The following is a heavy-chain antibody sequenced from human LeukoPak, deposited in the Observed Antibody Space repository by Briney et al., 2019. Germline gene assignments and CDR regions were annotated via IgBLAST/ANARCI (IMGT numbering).Heavy chain of an antibody. Sequence: GESLKISCKGSGFSFTNYWIGWVRQMPGKGLEWMGIIYPSDSDTRYSPSFQGQVTFSADKSISTAYLQWSSLKASDTAMYYCARRATTYYYDSSGYPLDYWGQGTLVTVSS. CDR2: IYPSDSDT. D-gene: IGHD3-22*01. CDR1: GFSFTNYW. V-gene: IGHV5-51*01. CDR3: ARRATTYYYDSSGYPLDY. J-gene: IGHJ4*02.